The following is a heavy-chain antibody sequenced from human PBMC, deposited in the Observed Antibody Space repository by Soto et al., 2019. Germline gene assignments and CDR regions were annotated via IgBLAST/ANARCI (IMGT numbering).Heavy chain of an antibody. V-gene: IGHV4-30-2*01. D-gene: IGHD3-16*01. CDR3: AAAAGLGAVAVDC. CDR1: GGSISSGGYS. J-gene: IGHJ4*02. CDR2: IYHSGST. Sequence: QLQLQESGSGLVKPSQTLSLTCAVSGGSISSGGYSWSWIRQPPGKGLEWIGYIYHSGSTYYNPSHESRVPLSVDRSKTRFSLKLNSVPAADAAVYCCAAAAGLGAVAVDCWGQGTLVTASS.